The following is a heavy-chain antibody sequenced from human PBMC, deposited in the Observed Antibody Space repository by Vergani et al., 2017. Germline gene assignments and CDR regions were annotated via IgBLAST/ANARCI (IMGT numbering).Heavy chain of an antibody. J-gene: IGHJ6*03. D-gene: IGHD6-19*01. CDR2: IKQDGSEK. CDR1: GFTFSSYW. Sequence: EVQLVESGGGLVQPGGSLRLSCAASGFTFSSYWMSWVRQAPGKGLEWVANIKQDGSEKYYVDSVKGRFTISRDNAKNSLYLQMNSLRAEDTAVYYCASMAVAGTLTTYYYYYMDVWGKXP. CDR3: ASMAVAGTLTTYYYYYMDV. V-gene: IGHV3-7*01.